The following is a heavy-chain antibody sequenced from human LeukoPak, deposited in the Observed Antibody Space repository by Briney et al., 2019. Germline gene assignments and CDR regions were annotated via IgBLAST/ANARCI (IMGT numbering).Heavy chain of an antibody. D-gene: IGHD6-19*01. CDR3: AKAGGLAIEYFQH. J-gene: IGHJ1*01. CDR1: GFSFSSYA. V-gene: IGHV3-23*01. CDR2: ITTGGTR. Sequence: GGSLRLSCAASGFSFSSYAMTWVRQAPGQGLEWVSGITTGGTRYDADSVKGRFTISRDNSKNTLYLQMSSLRAEDTALYYCAKAGGLAIEYFQHWGQGTLVTVSS.